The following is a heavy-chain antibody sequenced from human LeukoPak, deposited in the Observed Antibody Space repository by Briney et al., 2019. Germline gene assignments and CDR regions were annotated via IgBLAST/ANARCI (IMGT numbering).Heavy chain of an antibody. CDR3: VRSAFHAGSGNYYDY. Sequence: GGSLRLSCAASGFTFTNYPMHWVRQAPGKGLEWVAVLWSDGIKTDYADSVKGRFTISRDDSKNTLYLQMNSLRAEDTAVYYCVRSAFHAGSGNYYDYWGQGTLVTVSS. CDR1: GFTFTNYP. CDR2: LWSDGIKT. D-gene: IGHD3-22*01. V-gene: IGHV3-33*03. J-gene: IGHJ4*02.